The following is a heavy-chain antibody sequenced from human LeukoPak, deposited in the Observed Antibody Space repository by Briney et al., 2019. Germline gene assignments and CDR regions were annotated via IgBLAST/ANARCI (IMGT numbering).Heavy chain of an antibody. V-gene: IGHV4-59*12. Sequence: SETLSLTCTVSGGSISSYYWGWIRQPPGKGLQWIGNLYHSGSTYYNPSLKSRVTISVDTSKNQFSLKLSSVTAADTAVYYCARVSTDEAFDYWGQGTLVTVSS. CDR2: LYHSGST. D-gene: IGHD5/OR15-5a*01. CDR3: ARVSTDEAFDY. CDR1: GGSISSYY. J-gene: IGHJ4*02.